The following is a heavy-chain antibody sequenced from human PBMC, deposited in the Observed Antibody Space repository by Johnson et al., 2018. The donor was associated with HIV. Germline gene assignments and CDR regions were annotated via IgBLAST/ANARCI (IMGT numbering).Heavy chain of an antibody. Sequence: VQLVESGGGLVKPGGSVRLSCAASGFTFTDAWMSWVRQAPGKGPEWVGRIKRKTDGGTTDYAAPVQGRLRSSRDDSKNTVYLQMNSLKTEDTAVYFCTIDPIFLGYWYHSSPWGQGTMVTVSS. V-gene: IGHV3-15*01. CDR3: TIDPIFLGYWYHSSP. D-gene: IGHD3-22*01. J-gene: IGHJ3*01. CDR1: GFTFTDAW. CDR2: IKRKTDGGTT.